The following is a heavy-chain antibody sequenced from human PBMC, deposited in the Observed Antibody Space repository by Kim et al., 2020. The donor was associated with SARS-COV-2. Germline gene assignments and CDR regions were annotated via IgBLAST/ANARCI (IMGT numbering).Heavy chain of an antibody. CDR2: ISSSSTI. J-gene: IGHJ5*02. CDR1: GFTFSSYS. D-gene: IGHD3-9*01. Sequence: GGSLRLSCAASGFTFSSYSMNWVRQAPGKGLEWVSYISSSSTIYYADSVKGRFTISRDNAKNSLYLQMNSLRDEDTAVYYCARDGGSELRYFDWLERTDNWFDPWGQGTLVTVSS. CDR3: ARDGGSELRYFDWLERTDNWFDP. V-gene: IGHV3-48*02.